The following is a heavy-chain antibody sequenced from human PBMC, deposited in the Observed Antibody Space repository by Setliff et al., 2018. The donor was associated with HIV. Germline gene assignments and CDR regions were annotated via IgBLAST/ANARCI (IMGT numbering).Heavy chain of an antibody. CDR2: IYSGGSTT. J-gene: IGHJ4*02. Sequence: PGGSLRLSCAASGFTFSSYAMSWVRQAPGKGLEWVSVIYSGGSTTYYADSVKGRFTISRDNAKDSLYLQMRGLRLEDTAMYYCVRAGRPFRGAMTGLTYDFWGQGALVTVSS. D-gene: IGHD3-16*01. V-gene: IGHV3-23*03. CDR3: VRAGRPFRGAMTGLTYDF. CDR1: GFTFSSYA.